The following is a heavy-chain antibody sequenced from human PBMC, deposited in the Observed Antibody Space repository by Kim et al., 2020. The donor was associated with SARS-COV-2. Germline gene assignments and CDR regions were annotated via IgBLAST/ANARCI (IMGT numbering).Heavy chain of an antibody. Sequence: YSTSLKTRLTISKDTSKNQVVLTMTNMDPVDTATYYCARIVIAARPVIDYWGQGTLVTVSS. D-gene: IGHD6-6*01. CDR3: ARIVIAARPVIDY. V-gene: IGHV2-70*01. J-gene: IGHJ4*02.